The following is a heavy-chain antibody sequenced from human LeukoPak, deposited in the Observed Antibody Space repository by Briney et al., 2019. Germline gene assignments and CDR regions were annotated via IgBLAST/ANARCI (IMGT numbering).Heavy chain of an antibody. V-gene: IGHV1-46*01. CDR2: INPSGGST. CDR3: ARDPQYGDYVVNASGMDV. J-gene: IGHJ6*02. D-gene: IGHD4-17*01. CDR1: GYTFTSYY. Sequence: ASVKVSCTASGYTFTSYYMHWVRQAPGQGLEWMGIINPSGGSTSYAQKFQGRVTMTRDTSTSTVYMELSSLRSEDTAVYYCARDPQYGDYVVNASGMDVWGQGTTVTVSS.